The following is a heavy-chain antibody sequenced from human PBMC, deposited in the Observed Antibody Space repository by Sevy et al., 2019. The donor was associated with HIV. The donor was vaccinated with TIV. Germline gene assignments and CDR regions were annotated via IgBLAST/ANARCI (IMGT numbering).Heavy chain of an antibody. CDR2: ISAYNGNT. J-gene: IGHJ3*02. Sequence: ASVKVSCKASGYTFTSYGISWVRQAPGQGLEWMGWISAYNGNTNYAQKLQGRVTMTTDTSTRTAYMELRSLRSDDTAVYYCPRDRSIVGATDDAFDIWGQGTMVTVSS. CDR3: PRDRSIVGATDDAFDI. D-gene: IGHD1-26*01. CDR1: GYTFTSYG. V-gene: IGHV1-18*04.